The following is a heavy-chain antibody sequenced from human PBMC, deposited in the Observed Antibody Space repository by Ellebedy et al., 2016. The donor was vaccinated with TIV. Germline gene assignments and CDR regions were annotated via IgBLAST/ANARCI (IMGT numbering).Heavy chain of an antibody. Sequence: GESLKISCAASGFSFSSYWMAWVRQAPGKGLEWVANINQDGREKYYVDSVKGRFTISRDNAQTSPYLQMKSLGADDTATYYCASDGSYGDYRSPTHAFVMWGQGTMVSVSS. CDR3: ASDGSYGDYRSPTHAFVM. D-gene: IGHD4-17*01. CDR2: INQDGREK. CDR1: GFSFSSYW. V-gene: IGHV3-7*01. J-gene: IGHJ3*02.